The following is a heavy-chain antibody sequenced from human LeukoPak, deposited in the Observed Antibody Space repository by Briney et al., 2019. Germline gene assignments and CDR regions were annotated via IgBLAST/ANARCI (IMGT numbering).Heavy chain of an antibody. V-gene: IGHV3-23*01. Sequence: GGSLRLSCAASGFIFSAHARTWVRQAPGKGLEGVSRIGASGGDAYYADSVKGRFTISRDIYHNTLYLQMNTLRAEDTAVYCCAKEGGITYGQSQSNAMDVWGQGTTVSVSS. CDR2: IGASGGDA. CDR3: AKEGGITYGQSQSNAMDV. J-gene: IGHJ6*02. D-gene: IGHD1-26*01. CDR1: GFIFSAHA.